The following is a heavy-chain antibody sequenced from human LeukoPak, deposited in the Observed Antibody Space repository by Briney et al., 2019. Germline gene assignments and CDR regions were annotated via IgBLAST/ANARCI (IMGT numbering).Heavy chain of an antibody. CDR3: AREVGAIIPDA. J-gene: IGHJ5*02. D-gene: IGHD1-26*01. CDR1: GFTFDDYA. V-gene: IGHV3-30-3*01. CDR2: ISYDGSNK. Sequence: QAGGSLRLSCAASGFTFDDYAMHWVRQAPGKGLEWVAVISYDGSNKYYADSVKGRFTISRDNSKNTLYLQMNSLRAEDTAVYYCAREVGAIIPDAWGQGTLVTVSS.